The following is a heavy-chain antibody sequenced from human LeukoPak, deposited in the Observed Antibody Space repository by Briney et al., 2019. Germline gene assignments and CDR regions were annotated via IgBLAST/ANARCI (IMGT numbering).Heavy chain of an antibody. D-gene: IGHD6-13*01. CDR1: GGSISSGGYS. Sequence: SETLSLTCAVSGGSISSGGYSWSWIRQPPGKGLEWIGYIYHSGSTYYNPSLKSRVTISVDRSKNQFSLKLSSVTAADTAVYYCARGEVAAAGRALDPWGQGTLVTVSS. CDR3: ARGEVAAAGRALDP. J-gene: IGHJ5*02. CDR2: IYHSGST. V-gene: IGHV4-30-2*01.